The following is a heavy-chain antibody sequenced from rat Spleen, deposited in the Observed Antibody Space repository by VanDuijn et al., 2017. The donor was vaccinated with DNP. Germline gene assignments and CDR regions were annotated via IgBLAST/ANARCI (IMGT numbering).Heavy chain of an antibody. CDR3: AKGPNYGGWSDYFDY. J-gene: IGHJ2*01. CDR2: INKDSSTK. Sequence: EVKLVESGGGLVQPGSSLKLSCAASGFNFNDYWMGWVRQAPGKGLEWIGQINKDSSTKNYIPSLKEKITNSRDNAQNTLYLQMSKLGSEDTAIYYCAKGPNYGGWSDYFDYWGQGVMVTVSS. CDR1: GFNFNDYW. D-gene: IGHD1-11*01. V-gene: IGHV4-2*01.